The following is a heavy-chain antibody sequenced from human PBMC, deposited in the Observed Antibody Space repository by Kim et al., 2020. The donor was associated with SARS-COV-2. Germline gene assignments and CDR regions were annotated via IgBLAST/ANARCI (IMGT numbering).Heavy chain of an antibody. J-gene: IGHJ4*02. CDR2: ISHSGST. V-gene: IGHV4-4*02. CDR1: GGSISSSNW. D-gene: IGHD6-13*01. CDR3: ARSDGAAAAVNFDY. Sequence: LRRTLSLTCAVSGGSISSSNWWSWVRQPPGKGLEWIGEISHSGSTHYNPSLKSRVTISVDKSKNQFSLKLSSVTAADTAVYYCARSDGAAAAVNFDYWGQGTLVTVSS.